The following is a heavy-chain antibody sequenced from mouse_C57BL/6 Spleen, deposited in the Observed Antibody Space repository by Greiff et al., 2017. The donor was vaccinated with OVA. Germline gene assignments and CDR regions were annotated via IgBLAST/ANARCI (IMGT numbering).Heavy chain of an antibody. V-gene: IGHV1-15*01. D-gene: IGHD1-1*01. CDR1: GYTFTDYE. Sequence: QVQLQQSGAELVRPGASVTLSCKASGYTFTDYEMHWVKQTPVHGLEWIGAIDPETGGTAYNQKFKGKAILTADKSSSTAYMELRSLTSEDSAVYYCTRGHYYGSRYFDVWGTGTTVTVSS. CDR2: IDPETGGT. CDR3: TRGHYYGSRYFDV. J-gene: IGHJ1*03.